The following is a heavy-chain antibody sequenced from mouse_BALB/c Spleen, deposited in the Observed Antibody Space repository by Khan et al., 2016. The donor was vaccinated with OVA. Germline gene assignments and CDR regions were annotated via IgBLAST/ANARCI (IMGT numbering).Heavy chain of an antibody. CDR1: GFSLSRYN. CDR3: ARAYYRYDGYYAMDY. D-gene: IGHD2-14*01. V-gene: IGHV2-6-4*01. J-gene: IGHJ4*01. CDR2: IWGGGGT. Sequence: QVQLKESGPGLVAPSQSLSITCSVSGFSLSRYNIHWVRQPPGKGLEWLGMIWGGGGTDYNSTLKSRLSISKDKSESQVFLKMNSLQTDDTAMYYCARAYYRYDGYYAMDYWGQGTSVTVSS.